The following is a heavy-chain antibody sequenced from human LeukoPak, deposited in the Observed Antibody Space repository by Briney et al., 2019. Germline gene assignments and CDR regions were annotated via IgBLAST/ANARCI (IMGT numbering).Heavy chain of an antibody. CDR3: AREAEPYYYDSSGYCAY. D-gene: IGHD3-22*01. CDR1: GFTFSSYS. V-gene: IGHV3-21*01. J-gene: IGHJ4*02. Sequence: PGGSLRLSCAASGFTFSSYSMNWVRQAPGKGLEWVSSISSSSSYIYYADSVKGRFTISRDNAKNSLYLQMNSLRAEDTAVYYCAREAEPYYYDSSGYCAYWGQGTLVTVSS. CDR2: ISSSSSYI.